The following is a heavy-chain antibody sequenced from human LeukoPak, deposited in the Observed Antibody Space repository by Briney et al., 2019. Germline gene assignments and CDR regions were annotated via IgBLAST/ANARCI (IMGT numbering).Heavy chain of an antibody. Sequence: SQTLSLTCAVSGGSISSGGYSWGWIRQPPGKGLEWIGSIYSSGSTHYNPSLKSRVTLSVDTSNNRFSLNLNSVTAADTAVYYCARDGPHDSGAFDFWGQGTKVTVSS. D-gene: IGHD3-9*01. J-gene: IGHJ3*01. CDR1: GGSISSGGYS. CDR3: ARDGPHDSGAFDF. CDR2: IYSSGST. V-gene: IGHV4-30-4*07.